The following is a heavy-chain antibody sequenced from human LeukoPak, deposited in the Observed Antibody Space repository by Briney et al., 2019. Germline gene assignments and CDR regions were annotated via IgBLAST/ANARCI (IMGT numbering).Heavy chain of an antibody. CDR3: ARHGSYYVGYFDY. Sequence: GGSLRLSCAASGFTFSSNYMSGVRQAPGKGLEGVAVIYRGGRTYYSDCETGRFTISRDNSKNTLYLQMNSLRAEDTAVYYCARHGSYYVGYFDYWGQGTLVTVSS. D-gene: IGHD1-26*01. CDR1: GFTFSSNY. J-gene: IGHJ4*02. CDR2: IYRGGRT. V-gene: IGHV3-53*01.